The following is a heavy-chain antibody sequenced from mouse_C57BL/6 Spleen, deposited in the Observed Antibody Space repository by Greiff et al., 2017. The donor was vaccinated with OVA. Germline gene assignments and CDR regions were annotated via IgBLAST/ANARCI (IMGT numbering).Heavy chain of an antibody. V-gene: IGHV7-1*01. J-gene: IGHJ1*03. Sequence: EVKLVESGGGLVQSGRSLRLSCATSGFTFSDFYLEWVRHAPGKGLEWIAASRNTANYYTTEYSASVKGLVIFSRDTSQSILYIQMNALSAEDTAIYYCARDASYGYFDVWGTGTTVTVSS. CDR1: GFTFSDFY. CDR3: ARDASYGYFDV. CDR2: SRNTANYYTT.